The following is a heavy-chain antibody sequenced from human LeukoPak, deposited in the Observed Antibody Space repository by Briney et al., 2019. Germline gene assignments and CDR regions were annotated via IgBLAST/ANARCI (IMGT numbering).Heavy chain of an antibody. J-gene: IGHJ4*02. CDR3: ARNGRGTYDY. D-gene: IGHD3-16*01. CDR1: GYTFTAYF. Sequence: ASVKVSCKASGYTFTAYFFHWVRHAPGQGLEWMGWINPDSGGTKYAQKFQGGVTMSRDTSISTTYMELSGLSSDDTAVYFCARNGRGTYDYWGQGTLVTVSS. V-gene: IGHV1-2*02. CDR2: INPDSGGT.